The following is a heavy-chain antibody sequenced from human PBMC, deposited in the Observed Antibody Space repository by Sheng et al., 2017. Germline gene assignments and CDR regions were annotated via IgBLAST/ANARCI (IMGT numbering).Heavy chain of an antibody. CDR1: GFTFDDYA. V-gene: IGHV3-9*01. CDR2: ISWNSGSI. J-gene: IGHJ4*01. CDR3: AKDMGRWLPHTPFDY. Sequence: EVQLVESGGGLVQPGRSLRLSCAASGFTFDDYAMHWVRQAPGKGLEWVSGISWNSGSIGYADSVKGRFTISRDNAKNSLYLQMNSLRAEDTALYYCAKDMGRWLPHTPFDY. D-gene: IGHD5-12*01.